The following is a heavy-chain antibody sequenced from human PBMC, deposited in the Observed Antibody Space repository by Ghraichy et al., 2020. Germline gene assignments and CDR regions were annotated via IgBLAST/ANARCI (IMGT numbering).Heavy chain of an antibody. D-gene: IGHD6-6*01. CDR2: ISSNGGST. J-gene: IGHJ6*02. V-gene: IGHV3-64*02. CDR3: EKDLGYSSSTVRSYYYGMDV. Sequence: SGISSNGGSTYYADSVKGRFTISRDKSTKTLYLQMGSLRAEDMAIYYCEKDLGYSSSTVRSYYYGMDVWGQGNTVTVS.